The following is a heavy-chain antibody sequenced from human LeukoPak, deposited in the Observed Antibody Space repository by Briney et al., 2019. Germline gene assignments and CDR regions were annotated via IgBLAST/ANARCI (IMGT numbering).Heavy chain of an antibody. Sequence: RASVKVSCKASGYTFTSYGISWVRQAPGQGLEWMGWISAYNGNTNYAQKLQGRVTMTTDTSTSTAYMELRSLRSDDTAVYYCARDLYYYDSSGYLGGGQWGQGTLVTVSS. CDR2: ISAYNGNT. V-gene: IGHV1-18*01. CDR3: ARDLYYYDSSGYLGGGQ. D-gene: IGHD3-22*01. J-gene: IGHJ4*02. CDR1: GYTFTSYG.